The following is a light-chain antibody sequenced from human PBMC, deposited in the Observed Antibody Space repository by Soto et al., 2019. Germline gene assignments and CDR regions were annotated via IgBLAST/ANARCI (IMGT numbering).Light chain of an antibody. CDR1: ESVSNN. CDR2: GAS. V-gene: IGKV3-15*01. Sequence: EILLTQSPATLSVSPGEGVTLSCRASESVSNNLAWYQHKPGQPPRLLIYGASTSATGIPARFSGSGSWTQFTLTISSLQSEDFAIYYCQQYKDWPPVTFGPGTKVEIK. J-gene: IGKJ3*01. CDR3: QQYKDWPPVT.